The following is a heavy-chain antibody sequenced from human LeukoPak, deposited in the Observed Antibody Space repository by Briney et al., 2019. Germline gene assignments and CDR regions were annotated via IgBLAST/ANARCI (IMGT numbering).Heavy chain of an antibody. CDR2: ISYDGSNK. D-gene: IGHD3-22*01. Sequence: PGGSLRLSCAASGFTFSSYAMHWVRQAPGKGLEWVAVISYDGSNKYYADSVKGRFTISRDNAKNSLFLQMNSLRANDTAMYYCASPRRDSNTWSQIWGQGTMVTVSS. V-gene: IGHV3-30-3*01. J-gene: IGHJ3*02. CDR1: GFTFSSYA. CDR3: ASPRRDSNTWSQI.